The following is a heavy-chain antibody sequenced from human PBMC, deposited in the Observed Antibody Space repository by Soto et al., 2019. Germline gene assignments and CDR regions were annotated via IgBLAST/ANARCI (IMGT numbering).Heavy chain of an antibody. CDR1: GGSISSGGYY. D-gene: IGHD6-13*01. Sequence: QVQLQESGPGLVKPSQTLSLTCTVSGGSISSGGYYWSWIRQHPGKGLEWIGYIYYSGSTYYNPSLNSRVTISVDTSKNQFSLKLSSVTAADTAVYYCARQYSSSWSRHFDYWGQGTLVTVSS. V-gene: IGHV4-31*03. CDR3: ARQYSSSWSRHFDY. J-gene: IGHJ4*02. CDR2: IYYSGST.